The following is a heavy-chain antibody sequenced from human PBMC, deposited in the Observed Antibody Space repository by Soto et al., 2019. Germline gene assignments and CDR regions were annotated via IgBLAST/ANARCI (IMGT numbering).Heavy chain of an antibody. V-gene: IGHV3-21*01. Sequence: GGSLRLSCAASGFTFSSSSMNWVRQAPGKGLEWVSSISSSSSYIYYADSVKGRFTIPRDNAKNSLYLQMNSLRAEDTAVYYCARDSSVTTFWFDPWGQGTLVTVSS. D-gene: IGHD4-4*01. J-gene: IGHJ5*02. CDR1: GFTFSSSS. CDR3: ARDSSVTTFWFDP. CDR2: ISSSSSYI.